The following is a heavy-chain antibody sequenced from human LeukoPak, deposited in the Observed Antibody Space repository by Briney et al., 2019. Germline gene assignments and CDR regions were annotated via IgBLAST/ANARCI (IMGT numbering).Heavy chain of an antibody. V-gene: IGHV1-2*06. CDR3: ARVVGYSYVYADY. D-gene: IGHD5-18*01. CDR2: INPNSGGT. J-gene: IGHJ4*02. Sequence: ASVKVSCKASGYTFTGYYMHWVRQAPGQGLEWMGRINPNSGGTNYAQKFQGRVTMTRDTSISTAYMELSRLRSDDTAVYYCARVVGYSYVYADYWGQGTLVTVSS. CDR1: GYTFTGYY.